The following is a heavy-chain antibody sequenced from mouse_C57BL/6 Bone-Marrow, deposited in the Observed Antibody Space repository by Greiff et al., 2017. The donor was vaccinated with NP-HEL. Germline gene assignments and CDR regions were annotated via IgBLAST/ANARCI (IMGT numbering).Heavy chain of an antibody. V-gene: IGHV2-5*01. CDR2: IWRGGST. D-gene: IGHD4-1*01. CDR1: GFSLTSYG. J-gene: IGHJ1*03. Sequence: VKLVESGPGLVQPSQSLSITCTVSGFSLTSYGVHWVRQSPGKGLEWLGVIWRGGSTDYNAAFMSRLSITKDNSKSQVFFKMNSLQADDTAIYYCAKMDWDGWYFDVWGTGTTVTVSS. CDR3: AKMDWDGWYFDV.